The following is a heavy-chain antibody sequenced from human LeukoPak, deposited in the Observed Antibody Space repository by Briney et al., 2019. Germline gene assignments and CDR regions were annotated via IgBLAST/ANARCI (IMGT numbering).Heavy chain of an antibody. CDR2: INHSGCT. Sequence: SETLSLTCAVYGGSFSGYYWSWIRQPPGKGLEWIGEINHSGCTNYNPSLKSRVTISVDTSKNQFSLKLSSVTAADTAVYYCARVPSPGGDWYFDLWGRGTLVTVSS. V-gene: IGHV4-34*01. CDR3: ARVPSPGGDWYFDL. CDR1: GGSFSGYY. J-gene: IGHJ2*01. D-gene: IGHD3-10*01.